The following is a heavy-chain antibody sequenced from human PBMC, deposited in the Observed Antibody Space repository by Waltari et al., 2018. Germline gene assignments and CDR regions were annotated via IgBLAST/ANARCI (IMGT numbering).Heavy chain of an antibody. V-gene: IGHV4-34*01. Sequence: QVQLQQWGAGLLKPSETLSLTCAVYGGSFSGYYWSWIRQPPGKGLEWIGEINHSGSTNYNPSLKSRVTISVDTSKNQFSLKLSSVTAADTAVYYCARITHYYDSSGYYYYYYMDVWGKGTTVTVSS. D-gene: IGHD3-22*01. CDR3: ARITHYYDSSGYYYYYYMDV. CDR1: GGSFSGYY. CDR2: INHSGST. J-gene: IGHJ6*03.